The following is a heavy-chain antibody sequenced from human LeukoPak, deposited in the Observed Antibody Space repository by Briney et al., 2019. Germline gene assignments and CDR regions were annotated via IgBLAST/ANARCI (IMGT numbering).Heavy chain of an antibody. CDR2: ISGSGGST. Sequence: PGGSLRLSCAASGFTFSSYAMSWVRQAPGKGLEWVSAISGSGGSTYYADSVKGRFTISRDNSKNTLYLQMNSLRAENTAVYYCAKDARYGDYETNFDYWGQGTLVTVSS. CDR3: AKDARYGDYETNFDY. J-gene: IGHJ4*02. D-gene: IGHD4-17*01. CDR1: GFTFSSYA. V-gene: IGHV3-23*01.